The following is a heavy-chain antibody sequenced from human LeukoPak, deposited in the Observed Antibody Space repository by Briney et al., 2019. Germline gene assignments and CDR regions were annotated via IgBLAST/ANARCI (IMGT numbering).Heavy chain of an antibody. CDR3: ARGLTLLGYCSSTSCLMNY. J-gene: IGHJ4*02. D-gene: IGHD2-2*01. CDR2: IDSDGSTT. V-gene: IGHV3-74*01. Sequence: PGGSLRLSCAVSGFTLSSYWMHWVRQAPGKGLVWVSRIDSDGSTTDYADSVKGRFTISRDNANNTLYLQMNSLRAEDAGVYYCARGLTLLGYCSSTSCLMNYRGQGTLVTVSS. CDR1: GFTLSSYW.